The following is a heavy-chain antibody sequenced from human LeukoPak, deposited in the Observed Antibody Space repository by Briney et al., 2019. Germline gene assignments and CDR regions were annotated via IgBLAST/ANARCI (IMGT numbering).Heavy chain of an antibody. J-gene: IGHJ4*02. Sequence: ASVKVSCKASGYTFTGHYIHWVRQAPGQGLEWMVWINPKNAGTNYAQKFQGRVTMTRDTSNGTAYMELSRLRSDDTAVYYCARTLYIAAAPGGFDYWGQGTLAAVSS. CDR2: INPKNAGT. V-gene: IGHV1-2*02. D-gene: IGHD6-13*01. CDR3: ARTLYIAAAPGGFDY. CDR1: GYTFTGHY.